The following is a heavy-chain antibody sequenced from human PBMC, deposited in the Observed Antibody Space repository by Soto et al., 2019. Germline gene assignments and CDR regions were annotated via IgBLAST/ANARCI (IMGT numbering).Heavy chain of an antibody. CDR2: ISGSGGST. J-gene: IGHJ6*02. CDR1: GFTFSSYA. V-gene: IGHV3-23*01. Sequence: GGSLRLSCAASGFTFSSYAMSWVRQAPGKGLEWVSAISGSGGSTYYADSVKGRFTISRDNAKNSLYLQMNSLRDEDTAVYYCARDKDIVLVPAAMAYYYYGMDVWGQGTTVTVSS. D-gene: IGHD2-2*01. CDR3: ARDKDIVLVPAAMAYYYYGMDV.